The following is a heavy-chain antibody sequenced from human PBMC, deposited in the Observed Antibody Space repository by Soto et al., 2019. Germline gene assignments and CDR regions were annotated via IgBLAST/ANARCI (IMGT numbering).Heavy chain of an antibody. CDR2: ISYDGSNK. CDR3: ARDYNRYCSSTSCYKYFQH. V-gene: IGHV3-30-3*01. Sequence: QVQLVESGGGVVQPGRSLRLSCAASGFTFSSCAMHWVRQAPGKGLEWVAVISYDGSNKYYADSVKGRFTISRDNSKNTLYLQMNSLRAEDTAVYYCARDYNRYCSSTSCYKYFQHWGQRTLVTVSS. J-gene: IGHJ1*01. D-gene: IGHD2-2*02. CDR1: GFTFSSCA.